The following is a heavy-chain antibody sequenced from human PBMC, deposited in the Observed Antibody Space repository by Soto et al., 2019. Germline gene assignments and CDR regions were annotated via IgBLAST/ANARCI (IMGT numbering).Heavy chain of an antibody. CDR2: ISGYNGNT. CDR3: ARSDQYFDWLPQSPYYFDY. Sequence: QVQLVQSGAEVKKPGASVKVSCKASGYTFTSYGISWVRQAPGQGREWMGWISGYNGNTNYAQKLQGRVTMTTDTSTSTAYMELRSLRSDDTAVYFCARSDQYFDWLPQSPYYFDYWGQGTLVTVSS. V-gene: IGHV1-18*01. J-gene: IGHJ4*02. D-gene: IGHD3-9*01. CDR1: GYTFTSYG.